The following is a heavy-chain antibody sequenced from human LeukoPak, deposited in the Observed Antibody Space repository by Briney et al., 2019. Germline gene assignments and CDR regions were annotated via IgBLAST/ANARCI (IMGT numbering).Heavy chain of an antibody. Sequence: SETLSLTCTVSGGSISSSTYYWGWIRQPPGKGLEWIGSIYYSGSTYYNPSLKSRVTISVDTSKNQFSLSSVTAADTAVYYCARHSRGPAAGPAFDYWGQGTLVTASS. CDR2: IYYSGST. CDR1: GGSISSSTYY. CDR3: ARHSRGPAAGPAFDY. V-gene: IGHV4-39*01. D-gene: IGHD6-13*01. J-gene: IGHJ4*02.